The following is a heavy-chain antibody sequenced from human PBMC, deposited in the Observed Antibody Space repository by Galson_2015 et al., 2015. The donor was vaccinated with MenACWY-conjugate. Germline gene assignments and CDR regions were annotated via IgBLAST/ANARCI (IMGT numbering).Heavy chain of an antibody. CDR1: GFTLSSYA. Sequence: SLRLSCAASGFTLSSYAMSWVRQAPGKGLEWVSAISGSGGSTYYADSVTGRFTISRDNSKNTLYLQMNSLRAEDTAVYYCAKDGGKAMAKGFDYWGQGTLVTVSS. CDR3: AKDGGKAMAKGFDY. J-gene: IGHJ4*02. V-gene: IGHV3-23*01. D-gene: IGHD5-18*01. CDR2: ISGSGGST.